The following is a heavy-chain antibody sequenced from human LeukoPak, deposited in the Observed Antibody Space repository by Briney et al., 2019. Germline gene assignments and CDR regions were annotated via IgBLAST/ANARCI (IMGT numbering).Heavy chain of an antibody. V-gene: IGHV4-38-2*01. CDR3: ARKLYYGDYFDY. CDR2: IYHSGST. J-gene: IGHJ4*02. Sequence: SETLSLACAVSGYSISRGYYWGWIRQPPGKGLEWIGTIYHSGSTYYNPSLESRVTLSVDTSKNQFSLKLNSVTAADTAVYYCARKLYYGDYFDYWGQGALVTVSS. CDR1: GYSISRGYY. D-gene: IGHD2-8*01.